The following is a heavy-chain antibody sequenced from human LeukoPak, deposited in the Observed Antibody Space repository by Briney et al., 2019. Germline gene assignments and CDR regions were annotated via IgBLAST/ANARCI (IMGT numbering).Heavy chain of an antibody. J-gene: IGHJ3*02. V-gene: IGHV3-7*03. Sequence: GGSLRLSCAASGFTFSSYWMIWVRQAPGKGLEWVANIKQDGSEKYYVDSVKGRFTISRDNARNSLYLQMNSLRAEDTAVYYCARDQPYDYVWGSYRYDAFDIWGQGTMVTVSP. CDR1: GFTFSSYW. CDR3: ARDQPYDYVWGSYRYDAFDI. CDR2: IKQDGSEK. D-gene: IGHD3-16*02.